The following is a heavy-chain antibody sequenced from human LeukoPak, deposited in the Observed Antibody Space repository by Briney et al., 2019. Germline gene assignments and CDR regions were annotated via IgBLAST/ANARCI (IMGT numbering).Heavy chain of an antibody. D-gene: IGHD1-26*01. CDR2: ISGSGGST. J-gene: IGHJ3*02. Sequence: GGSLRLSCAASGFTFSSYAMSWVRQAPGKGLEWVSAISGSGGSTYYADSVKGRFTISRDNSKNTLYLQMNSLRAEDTAVYYCAKDLQGYGWELRAFDIWGQGTMVTVSS. CDR3: AKDLQGYGWELRAFDI. V-gene: IGHV3-23*01. CDR1: GFTFSSYA.